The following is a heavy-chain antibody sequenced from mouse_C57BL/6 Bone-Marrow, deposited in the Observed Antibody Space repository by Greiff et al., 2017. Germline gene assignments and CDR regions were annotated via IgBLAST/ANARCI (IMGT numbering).Heavy chain of an antibody. CDR2: ISSGGSYT. D-gene: IGHD1-1*01. J-gene: IGHJ4*01. CDR3: ARITTVVAHYAMDY. V-gene: IGHV5-6*01. CDR1: GFTFSSYG. Sequence: DVHLVESGGDLVKPGGSLKLSCAASGFTFSSYGMSWVRQTPDKRLEWVATISSGGSYTYYPDSVKGRFTISRDNAKNTLYLQMSSLKSEDTAMYYCARITTVVAHYAMDYWGQGTSVTVSS.